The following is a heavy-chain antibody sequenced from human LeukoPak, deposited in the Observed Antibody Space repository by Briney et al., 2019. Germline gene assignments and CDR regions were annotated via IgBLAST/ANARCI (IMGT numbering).Heavy chain of an antibody. CDR3: TRVSVATTDY. CDR2: IRSKNYGGTT. CDR1: GFTFGDYA. J-gene: IGHJ4*02. V-gene: IGHV3-49*04. Sequence: GGSLSLSCTGSGFTFGDYAMNWVRQAPGKGLEWVGFIRSKNYGGTTEYAASVKGRFTISRDDSRSIAYLQMNSLRTEDTAVSYCTRVSVATTDYWGQGTLVTVSS. D-gene: IGHD5-12*01.